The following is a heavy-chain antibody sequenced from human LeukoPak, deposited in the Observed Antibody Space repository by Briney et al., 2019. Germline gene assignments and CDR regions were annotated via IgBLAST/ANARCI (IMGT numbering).Heavy chain of an antibody. D-gene: IGHD4-17*01. CDR3: ARLTTVTPDTYYYYYMDV. V-gene: IGHV3-7*01. CDR1: GFTFSSYW. CDR2: IKQDGSEK. J-gene: IGHJ6*03. Sequence: PGGSLRLSCAASGFTFSSYWMSWVRQAPGKGLEWVANIKQDGSEKYYVDSVKGRFTISRDNAKNSLYLQMNSLRAEDTAVYYCARLTTVTPDTYYYYYMDVWGKGTTVTVSS.